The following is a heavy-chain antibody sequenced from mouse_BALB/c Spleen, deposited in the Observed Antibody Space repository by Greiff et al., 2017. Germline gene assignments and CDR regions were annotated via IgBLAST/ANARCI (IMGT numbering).Heavy chain of an antibody. CDR3: ARRDPLLSYFDY. CDR1: GYTFTNYW. Sequence: VKLMESGAELVRPGTSVKMSCKAAGYTFTNYWIGWVKQRPGHGLEWIGDIYPGGGYTNYNEKFKGKATLTADTSSSTAYMQLSSLTSEDSAIYYCARRDPLLSYFDYWGQGTTLTVSS. V-gene: IGHV1-63*02. D-gene: IGHD3-3*01. CDR2: IYPGGGYT. J-gene: IGHJ2*01.